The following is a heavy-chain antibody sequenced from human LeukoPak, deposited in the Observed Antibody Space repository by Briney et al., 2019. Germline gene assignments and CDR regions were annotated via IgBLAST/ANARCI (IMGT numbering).Heavy chain of an antibody. CDR1: GFTFSSYS. CDR2: ISSSSTYI. D-gene: IGHD3-22*01. CDR3: ARDASSGYSHYDY. Sequence: GGSLRLSCAASGFTFSSYSMNWVRQAPGKGLEWVSSISSSSTYIYYADSVKGRFTISRDNAKNSLYLQMNSLRAEDTAVYYCARDASSGYSHYDYWGQGTLVTVSS. J-gene: IGHJ4*02. V-gene: IGHV3-21*01.